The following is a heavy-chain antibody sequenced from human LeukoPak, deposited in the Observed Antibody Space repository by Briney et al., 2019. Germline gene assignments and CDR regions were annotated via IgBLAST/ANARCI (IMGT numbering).Heavy chain of an antibody. Sequence: SETLSLTCTVSGGSISSYYWGWIRQPPGKGLEWIGSIYYSGSTYYNPSLKSRVTISVDTSKNQFSLKLSSVTAADTAVYYCARGHQLKYHHDFWSGYYFDYWGQGTLVTVSS. D-gene: IGHD3-3*01. V-gene: IGHV4-39*07. J-gene: IGHJ4*02. CDR1: GGSISSYY. CDR3: ARGHQLKYHHDFWSGYYFDY. CDR2: IYYSGST.